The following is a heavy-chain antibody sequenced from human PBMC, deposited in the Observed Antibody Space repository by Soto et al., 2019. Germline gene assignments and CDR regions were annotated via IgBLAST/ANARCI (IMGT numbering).Heavy chain of an antibody. Sequence: EVQLVESGGGLVQPGGSLRLCCAASGFTFSTYDMHWVRQATGKGLEWVSAIGTIRDTYYLDSVKGRFTISRENAKNSVYLQMNSLRAGDTAVYYCARGRSNQYESSPPPKFDPWGRGTLVTVSS. CDR2: IGTIRDT. CDR3: ARGRSNQYESSPPPKFDP. J-gene: IGHJ5*02. D-gene: IGHD2-8*01. CDR1: GFTFSTYD. V-gene: IGHV3-13*01.